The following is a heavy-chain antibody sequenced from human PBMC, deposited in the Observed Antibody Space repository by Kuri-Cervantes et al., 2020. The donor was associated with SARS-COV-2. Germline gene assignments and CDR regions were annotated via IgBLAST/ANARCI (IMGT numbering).Heavy chain of an antibody. D-gene: IGHD3-3*01. CDR3: AREFPQGRIFGVVATRYYYYYMDV. CDR1: GGSISSSSYY. CDR2: IYNSGST. V-gene: IGHV4-61*02. Sequence: LRLSCTVSGGSISSSSYYWCWMRQPAGKVLEWIGRIYNSGSTNYNPSLKRRVTISVDTSKNQFPLKLSSLTAAVTAVYYCAREFPQGRIFGVVATRYYYYYMDVWGKGTTVTVSS. J-gene: IGHJ6*03.